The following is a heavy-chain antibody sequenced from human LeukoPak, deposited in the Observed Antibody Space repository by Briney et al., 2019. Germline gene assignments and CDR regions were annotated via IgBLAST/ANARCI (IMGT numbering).Heavy chain of an antibody. D-gene: IGHD3-22*01. J-gene: IGHJ4*02. V-gene: IGHV4-39*01. Sequence: PSETLSLTCTVSGGSISSSSYYWGWIRQPPGKGLEWIGSINYSGSTYYNPSLKSRVTISVDTSKNHFSLKLSSVTAADTAIYYCARQNSDYYDTSGYYPGLDYWGQGTLVTVSS. CDR3: ARQNSDYYDTSGYYPGLDY. CDR2: INYSGST. CDR1: GGSISSSSYY.